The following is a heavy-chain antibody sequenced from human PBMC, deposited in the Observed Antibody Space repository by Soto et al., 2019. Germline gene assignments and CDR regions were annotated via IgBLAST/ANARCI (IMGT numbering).Heavy chain of an antibody. J-gene: IGHJ6*02. V-gene: IGHV1-3*01. Sequence: ASVKVSCKASGYTFTSYAMHWVRQAPGQRLEWMGWINAGNGNTKYSQKFQGRVTITRDTSASTAYMELSSLRSEDTAVYYCARGRSSSPYYYGMDVWGQGTTVTVSS. CDR2: INAGNGNT. D-gene: IGHD6-6*01. CDR3: ARGRSSSPYYYGMDV. CDR1: GYTFTSYA.